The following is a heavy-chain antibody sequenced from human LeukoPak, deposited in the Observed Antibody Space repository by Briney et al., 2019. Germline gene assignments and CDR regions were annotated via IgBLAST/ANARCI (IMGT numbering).Heavy chain of an antibody. V-gene: IGHV3-23*01. CDR2: ISASGGST. CDR1: GFTFSNYA. Sequence: GGSLRLSCAASGFTFSNYAMSWVRQAPGKGLEWVSDISASGGSTYYADSVKGRFTISRDNSRNTLYLQMNSLRAEDTAVYYCARDGEATLLDYWGQGTLVTVSS. J-gene: IGHJ4*02. D-gene: IGHD3-10*01. CDR3: ARDGEATLLDY.